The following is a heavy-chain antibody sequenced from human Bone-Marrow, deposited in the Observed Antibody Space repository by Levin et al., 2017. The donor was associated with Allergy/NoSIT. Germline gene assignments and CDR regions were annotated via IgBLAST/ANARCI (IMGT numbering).Heavy chain of an antibody. CDR2: ISYDGSNK. Sequence: SCAASGFTFSSYAMHWVRQAPGKGLEWVAVISYDGSNKYYADSVKGRFTISRDNSKNTLYLQMNSLRAEDTAVYYCASPVGATTRNPGGLDYWGQGTLVTVSS. D-gene: IGHD1-26*01. V-gene: IGHV3-30*04. CDR3: ASPVGATTRNPGGLDY. J-gene: IGHJ4*02. CDR1: GFTFSSYA.